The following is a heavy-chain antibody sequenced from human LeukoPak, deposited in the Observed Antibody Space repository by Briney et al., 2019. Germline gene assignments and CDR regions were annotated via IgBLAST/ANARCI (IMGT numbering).Heavy chain of an antibody. D-gene: IGHD4-23*01. J-gene: IGHJ4*02. CDR3: ARDFGISGKEDYFDY. V-gene: IGHV4-39*02. Sequence: SETLSLTCTVSGGSISSSSYYWGWIRQPPGKGLEWIGSIYYSGSTYYNPSLKSRVTISVDTSKNQFSLKLSSVTAADTAVYYCARDFGISGKEDYFDYWGQGTLVTVSS. CDR1: GGSISSSSYY. CDR2: IYYSGST.